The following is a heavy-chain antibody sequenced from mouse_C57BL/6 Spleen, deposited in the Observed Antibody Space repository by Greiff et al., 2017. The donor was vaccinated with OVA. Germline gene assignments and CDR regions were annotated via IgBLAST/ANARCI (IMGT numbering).Heavy chain of an antibody. V-gene: IGHV2-2*01. J-gene: IGHJ1*03. CDR2: IWSGGST. CDR3: ARITTVVTYFDV. D-gene: IGHD1-1*01. Sequence: VQLQQSGPGLVQPSQSLSITCTVSGFSLTSYGVHWVRQSPGKGLEWLGVIWSGGSTDYNAAFISRLSISKDNSKSQVFFKMNSLQADDTAIYYCARITTVVTYFDVWGTGTTVTVSS. CDR1: GFSLTSYG.